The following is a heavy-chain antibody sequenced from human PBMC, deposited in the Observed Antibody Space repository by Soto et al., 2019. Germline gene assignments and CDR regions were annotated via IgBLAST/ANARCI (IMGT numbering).Heavy chain of an antibody. J-gene: IGHJ6*03. CDR1: GFTFSDYY. D-gene: IGHD2-15*01. V-gene: IGHV3-11*01. Sequence: QVQLVESGGGLVKPGGSLRLSCAASGFTFSDYYMSWIRQAPGKGLEWVSYISSSGSTIYYADSVKGRFTISRDNAKNSLYLQMNSLRAEDTAVYYCARDACCSGGSCYTYYYYMDVWGKGTTVTVSS. CDR2: ISSSGSTI. CDR3: ARDACCSGGSCYTYYYYMDV.